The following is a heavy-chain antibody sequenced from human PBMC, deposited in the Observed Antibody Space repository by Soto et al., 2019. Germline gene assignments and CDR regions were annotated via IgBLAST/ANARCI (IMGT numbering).Heavy chain of an antibody. CDR1: GYSFTNYW. J-gene: IGHJ6*02. D-gene: IGHD3-10*01. Sequence: PGQSLKISCKGSGYSFTNYWIAWVLQMAGKGLAWMGIIYPGDSDTRYSPSFQGQVTISADKSISTAYLQWRSLRASETAMYYCARPRSGSYRLDYYGMDVWGQGTTVTVSS. CDR2: IYPGDSDT. V-gene: IGHV5-51*01. CDR3: ARPRSGSYRLDYYGMDV.